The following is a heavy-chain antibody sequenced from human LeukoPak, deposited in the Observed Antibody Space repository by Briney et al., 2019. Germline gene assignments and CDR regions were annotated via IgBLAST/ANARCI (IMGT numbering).Heavy chain of an antibody. V-gene: IGHV3-33*01. D-gene: IGHD6-13*01. CDR3: ARGPEGTGIAAAGFGY. J-gene: IGHJ4*02. CDR2: IWYDGSNK. Sequence: GGSLRLSCAASGFTFSSYGMHWVRQAPGKGLEWVAVIWYDGSNKYYADSVKGRFTISRDNSKNTLYLQMNSLRAEDTAVYYCARGPEGTGIAAAGFGYWGQGTLVTVSS. CDR1: GFTFSSYG.